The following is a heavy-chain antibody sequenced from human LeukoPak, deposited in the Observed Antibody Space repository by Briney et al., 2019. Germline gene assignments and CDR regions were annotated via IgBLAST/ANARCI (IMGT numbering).Heavy chain of an antibody. CDR2: INPNSDT. CDR3: ARDRGGNSFDF. V-gene: IGHV1-2*02. J-gene: IGHJ4*02. D-gene: IGHD4-23*01. Sequence: GASVKVSCKASGYTFTDSYMHWMRQAPGQGLEWMGWINPNSDTNYAQKFQGRVTMTRDTSISTADMELNSLRSDDTGVYYCARDRGGNSFDFWGQGTLVTVSP. CDR1: GYTFTDSY.